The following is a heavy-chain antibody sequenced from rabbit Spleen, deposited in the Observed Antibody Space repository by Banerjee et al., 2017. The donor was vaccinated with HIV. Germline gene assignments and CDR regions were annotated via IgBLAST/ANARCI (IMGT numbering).Heavy chain of an antibody. CDR1: GFSFSSSDY. J-gene: IGHJ4*01. CDR3: AREGRYTYDLGLMTYAFNL. CDR2: IAGSSSGFT. D-gene: IGHD6-1*01. Sequence: QQLVESGGGLVKPGASLTLTCTASGFSFSSSDYMCWVRQAPGKGLEWISCIAGSSSGFTYSATWAKGRFTCSKTSSTTVTLHMTSLTDADTATYFCAREGRYTYDLGLMTYAFNLWGPGTLVTVS. V-gene: IGHV1S40*01.